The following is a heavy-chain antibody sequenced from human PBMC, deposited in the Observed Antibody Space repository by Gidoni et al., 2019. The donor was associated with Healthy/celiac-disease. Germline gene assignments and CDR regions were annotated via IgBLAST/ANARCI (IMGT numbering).Heavy chain of an antibody. CDR3: ARVAWFGELYWFDP. Sequence: QVQLQESGPGLVKPSQTLSLTCTVSGGSIRSGDYYWSWIRQPPGQGLEWIGYIYYSGSTYYNPSLKSRVTISVDTSKNQFSLKLSSVTAADTAVYYCARVAWFGELYWFDPWGQGTLVTVSS. CDR1: GGSIRSGDYY. J-gene: IGHJ5*02. V-gene: IGHV4-30-4*01. CDR2: IYYSGST. D-gene: IGHD3-10*01.